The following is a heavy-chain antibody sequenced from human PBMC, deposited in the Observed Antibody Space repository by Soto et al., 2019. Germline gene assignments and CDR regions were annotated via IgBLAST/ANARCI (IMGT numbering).Heavy chain of an antibody. Sequence: SETLSLTCTVSGGSMSSSSHSWGWIRQPPGKGLEWIGSIYSSGTTYYNPSLKSRVTISVDTSKNQFSLKLSSVTAADTAVYYCARVPDVWGQGTTVTVSS. CDR1: GGSMSSSSHS. CDR3: ARVPDV. V-gene: IGHV4-39*07. CDR2: IYSSGTT. J-gene: IGHJ6*02.